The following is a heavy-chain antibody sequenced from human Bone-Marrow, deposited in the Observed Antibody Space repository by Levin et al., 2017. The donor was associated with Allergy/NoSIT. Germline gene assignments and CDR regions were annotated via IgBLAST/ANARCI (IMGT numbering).Heavy chain of an antibody. CDR1: GFSFGDYA. V-gene: IGHV3-23*01. J-gene: IGHJ4*02. CDR2: ISGSGGST. Sequence: GESLKISCAASGFSFGDYAMNWVRQAPGKGLEWVSAISGSGGSTSHADSVKGRFTISRDNSKSTLYLQMNRLRAEDTAIYFCAKDRIFGIIGTNDYWGQGIMVTVSS. D-gene: IGHD1-20*01. CDR3: AKDRIFGIIGTNDY.